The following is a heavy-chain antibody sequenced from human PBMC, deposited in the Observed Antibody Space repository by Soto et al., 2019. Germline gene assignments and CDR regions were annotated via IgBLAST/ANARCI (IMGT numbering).Heavy chain of an antibody. V-gene: IGHV4-4*02. J-gene: IGHJ5*02. CDR1: GGTAASSHW. CDR2: VYHTGDT. Sequence: SETLSLTCGVSGGTAASSHWWSWVRQSPGRGLEWIGNVYHTGDTNFNPSLQSRVTFSVDKSNNQFSLRLTSVTAADTAVYFCAREIVTAGGNNYFDPWGPGTLVTVSS. CDR3: AREIVTAGGNNYFDP. D-gene: IGHD2-21*02.